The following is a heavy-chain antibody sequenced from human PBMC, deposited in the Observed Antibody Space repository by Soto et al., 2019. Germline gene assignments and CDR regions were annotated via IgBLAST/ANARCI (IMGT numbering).Heavy chain of an antibody. V-gene: IGHV4-4*02. J-gene: IGHJ5*02. CDR1: GGTAASSHW. CDR2: VYHTGDT. Sequence: SETLSLTCGVSGGTAASSHWWSWVRQSPGRGLEWIGNVYHTGDTNFNPSLQSRVTFSVDKSNNQFSLRLTSVTAADTAVYFCAREIVTAGGNNYFDPWGPGTLVTVSS. CDR3: AREIVTAGGNNYFDP. D-gene: IGHD2-21*02.